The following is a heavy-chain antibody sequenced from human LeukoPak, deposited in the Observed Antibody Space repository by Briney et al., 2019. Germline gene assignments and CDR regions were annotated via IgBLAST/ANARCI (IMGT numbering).Heavy chain of an antibody. CDR2: IYYSGST. D-gene: IGHD3-22*01. CDR3: ARRVPYYYDSSGYYDAYWYFDL. V-gene: IGHV4-59*08. Sequence: PSETLSLTCTVSGGSISSYYWSWIRQPPGKGLEWIGYIYYSGSTNYNPSLKSRVTISVDTSKNQFSLKLSSVTAADTAVYYCARRVPYYYDSSGYYDAYWYFDLWGRGTLVTVSS. J-gene: IGHJ2*01. CDR1: GGSISSYY.